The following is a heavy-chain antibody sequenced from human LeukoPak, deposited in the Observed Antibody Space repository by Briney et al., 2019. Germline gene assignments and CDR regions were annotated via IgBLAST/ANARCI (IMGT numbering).Heavy chain of an antibody. D-gene: IGHD3-22*01. CDR3: ARHYDSNSYGPGY. CDR1: GFSFSSNW. Sequence: GGSLRLSCAAPGFSFSSNWMGWVRQAPGKGLEWVAHIKRDGSQKYYLDSVKGRFTTSRDNAKNSLYLQMNSLRAEDTAVYYCARHYDSNSYGPGYWGQGTLVTVSS. CDR2: IKRDGSQK. V-gene: IGHV3-7*01. J-gene: IGHJ4*02.